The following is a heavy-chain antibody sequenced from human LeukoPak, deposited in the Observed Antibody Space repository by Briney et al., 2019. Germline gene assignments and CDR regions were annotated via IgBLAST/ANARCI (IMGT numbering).Heavy chain of an antibody. Sequence: PGGSLRLSCGASGFTFSTYAMHWVRRAPGKGLECVSVISYDGTKKDYADSVKGRFTISRDNSNDTLYLQMNSLRPEDTALYYCARVNTIFGVDIVSLGAEFEFWGQGTLVTVSS. J-gene: IGHJ4*02. CDR3: ARVNTIFGVDIVSLGAEFEF. CDR1: GFTFSTYA. CDR2: ISYDGTKK. V-gene: IGHV3-30*03. D-gene: IGHD3-3*02.